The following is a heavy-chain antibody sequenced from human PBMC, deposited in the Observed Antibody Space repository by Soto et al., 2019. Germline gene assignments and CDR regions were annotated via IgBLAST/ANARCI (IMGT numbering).Heavy chain of an antibody. Sequence: QVQLVQSGAEVKKPGSSVKVSCKASGGSFRNFVMSWVRQAPGQGLEWMGGIIPNSGTTNYAQKFQGRVTMTADESTSTAYMDLSGLTSDDTSLYYCARDLGGEATIRFWGQGTLVTVSS. CDR1: GGSFRNFV. D-gene: IGHD3-16*01. V-gene: IGHV1-69*01. J-gene: IGHJ4*02. CDR2: IIPNSGTT. CDR3: ARDLGGEATIRF.